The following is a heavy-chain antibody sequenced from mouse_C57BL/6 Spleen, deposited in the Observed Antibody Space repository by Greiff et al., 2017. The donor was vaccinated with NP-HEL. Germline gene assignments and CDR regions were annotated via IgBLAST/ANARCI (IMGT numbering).Heavy chain of an antibody. D-gene: IGHD3-1*01. J-gene: IGHJ2*01. CDR2: IDPSDSYT. CDR3: ARGLGHFYFDY. Sequence: QVQLQQPGAELVRPGTSVKLSCKASGYTFTSYWMHWVKQRPGQGLEWIGVIDPSDSYTNYNQKFKGKATLTVDTSSSTAYMQLSSLPAEDSAVYYCARGLGHFYFDYWGQGTTLTVSS. V-gene: IGHV1-59*01. CDR1: GYTFTSYW.